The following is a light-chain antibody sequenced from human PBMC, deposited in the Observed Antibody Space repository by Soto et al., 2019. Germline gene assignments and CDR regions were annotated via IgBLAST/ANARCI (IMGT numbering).Light chain of an antibody. J-gene: IGKJ2*01. CDR3: QQYGSSPLYT. CDR2: GAS. V-gene: IGKV3-20*01. Sequence: EIVLTQSPGTLSLSPGERATLSCRASQSVSSSYLAWYQQKPGQAPRLLIYGASSRATGIPDRFSGSGSGTDCALTISRLEPEDVAVYYCQQYGSSPLYTFGQGTKLEI. CDR1: QSVSSSY.